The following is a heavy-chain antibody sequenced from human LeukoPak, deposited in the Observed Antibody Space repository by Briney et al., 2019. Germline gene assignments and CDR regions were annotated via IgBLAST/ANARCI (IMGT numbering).Heavy chain of an antibody. CDR3: ARVFRGWNSRYFDY. J-gene: IGHJ4*02. CDR2: IYYSGST. V-gene: IGHV4-31*03. CDR1: GGSISSGGYY. Sequence: PSQTLSLTCTVSGGSISSGGYYWSWIRQHPGKGLEWIGYIYYSGSTYYNPSLKSRVTISVDTSKNQFSLKLSSVTAADTAVYYCARVFRGWNSRYFDYWGQGTLVTVSS. D-gene: IGHD6-19*01.